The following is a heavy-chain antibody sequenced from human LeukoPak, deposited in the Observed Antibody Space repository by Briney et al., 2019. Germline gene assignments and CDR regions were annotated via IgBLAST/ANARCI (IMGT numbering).Heavy chain of an antibody. D-gene: IGHD3-10*01. V-gene: IGHV3-11*04. J-gene: IGHJ4*02. CDR3: ARDRLNYYGSGSYYVY. Sequence: GGSLRLSCAASGFTFSDYYMSWLRQAPGKGLEWVSYISNNGDTIYYTDSVKGRFTISRDNAKNSLYLQMNSLRAEDTAVYYCARDRLNYYGSGSYYVYWGQGTLVTVSS. CDR2: ISNNGDTI. CDR1: GFTFSDYY.